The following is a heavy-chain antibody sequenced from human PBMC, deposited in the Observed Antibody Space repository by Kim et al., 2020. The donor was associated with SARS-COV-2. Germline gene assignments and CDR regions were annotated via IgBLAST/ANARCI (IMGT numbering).Heavy chain of an antibody. CDR3: AREAYGSGSYYSEWGTDAFDI. D-gene: IGHD3-10*01. CDR1: GFTFSSYS. V-gene: IGHV3-21*01. CDR2: ISSSSSYI. Sequence: GGSLRLSCAASGFTFSSYSMNWVRQAPGKGLEWVSSISSSSSYIYYADSVKGRFTISRDNAKNSLYLQMNSLRAEDTAVYYCAREAYGSGSYYSEWGTDAFDIWGQGTMVTVSS. J-gene: IGHJ3*02.